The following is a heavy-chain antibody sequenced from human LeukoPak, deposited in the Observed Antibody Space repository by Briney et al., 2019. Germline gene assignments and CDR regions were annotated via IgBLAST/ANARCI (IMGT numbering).Heavy chain of an antibody. CDR3: AKDLYDSSGYYSGVDY. J-gene: IGHJ4*02. Sequence: GGSLRLSCAASGFIFSTYGMHWVRQAPGKGLVWVSRSKNDGRSTSYADSVKGRFTISRDNSKNTLYLQMNSLRAEDTAVYYCAKDLYDSSGYYSGVDYWGQGTLVTVSS. CDR1: GFIFSTYG. V-gene: IGHV3-74*01. D-gene: IGHD3-22*01. CDR2: SKNDGRST.